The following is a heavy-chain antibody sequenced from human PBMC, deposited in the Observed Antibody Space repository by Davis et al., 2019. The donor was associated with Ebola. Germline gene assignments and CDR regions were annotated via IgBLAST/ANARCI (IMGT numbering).Heavy chain of an antibody. CDR2: VYYTGSA. D-gene: IGHD6-13*01. CDR1: GGFISSFY. CDR3: ARGDSSSFLKWFDP. V-gene: IGHV4-59*01. Sequence: SETLSLTCHVPGGFISSFYWTWIRQSPQMGLEWIGNVYYTGSANYNPSVRSRATISVDTSKKQFSLSLKSVTAADTAVYYCARGDSSSFLKWFDPWGKGSPVTVSP. J-gene: IGHJ5*02.